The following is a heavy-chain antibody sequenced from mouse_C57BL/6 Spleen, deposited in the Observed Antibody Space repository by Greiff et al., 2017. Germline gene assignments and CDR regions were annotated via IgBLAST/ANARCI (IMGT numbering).Heavy chain of an antibody. V-gene: IGHV1-76*01. CDR1: GYTFTDYY. CDR2: LYPGSGNP. D-gene: IGHD4-1*01. J-gene: IGHJ2*01. Sequence: VKLVESGAELVRPGASVKLSCKASGYTFTDYYINWVKQRPGQGLEWIARLYPGSGNPYYNEKFKGKATLTAEKSSSTAYMQLSSLTSEDSAVYFCARETGTRDYFDYWGQGTTLTVSS. CDR3: ARETGTRDYFDY.